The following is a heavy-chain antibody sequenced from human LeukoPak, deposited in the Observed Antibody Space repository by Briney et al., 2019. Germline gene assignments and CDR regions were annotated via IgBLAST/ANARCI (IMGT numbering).Heavy chain of an antibody. D-gene: IGHD6-19*01. CDR2: ISPYKGNT. V-gene: IGHV1-18*01. CDR3: ARVAVAGVYFDY. Sequence: GASVKVSCKASGYTFTNYGITWVRQAPGQGLEWMGWISPYKGNTNYAQKLQGRLTMTTDTSTSTAYMELRSLRSDDTAVYYCARVAVAGVYFDYWGQGTLVTVSS. CDR1: GYTFTNYG. J-gene: IGHJ4*02.